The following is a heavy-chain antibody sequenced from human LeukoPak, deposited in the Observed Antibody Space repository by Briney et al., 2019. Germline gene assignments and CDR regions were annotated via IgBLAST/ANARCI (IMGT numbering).Heavy chain of an antibody. D-gene: IGHD4-17*01. CDR2: IWYDGSNK. CDR1: GFTFSSYG. CDR3: ARDGYGDYVDGMDV. J-gene: IGHJ6*02. V-gene: IGHV3-33*01. Sequence: GGSLRLSCAASGFTFSSYGMHWVRQAPGKGLEWVAVIWYDGSNKYYADSVKGRFTISRDNSKNTLYLQMNSLRAEDTAVYYCARDGYGDYVDGMDVWGQGTTVTVSS.